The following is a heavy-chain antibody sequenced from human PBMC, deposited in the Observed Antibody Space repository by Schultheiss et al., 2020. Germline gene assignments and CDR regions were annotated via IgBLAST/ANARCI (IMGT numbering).Heavy chain of an antibody. D-gene: IGHD1-26*01. CDR1: GGSISSGGYY. Sequence: SETLSLTCTVSGGSISSGGYYWSWIRQHPGKGLEWIGYIYYSGSTNYNPSLKSRVTISVDTSKNQFSLKLSSVTAADTAVYYSARLYVFGGSYTYYYYGMDVWGQGATVAISS. CDR3: ARLYVFGGSYTYYYYGMDV. J-gene: IGHJ6*02. V-gene: IGHV4-61*08. CDR2: IYYSGST.